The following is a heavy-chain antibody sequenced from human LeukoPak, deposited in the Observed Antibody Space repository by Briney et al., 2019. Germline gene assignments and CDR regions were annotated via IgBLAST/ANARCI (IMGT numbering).Heavy chain of an antibody. J-gene: IGHJ4*02. CDR1: GGSISSGGYY. V-gene: IGHV4-31*03. CDR3: ARGIAVAGLDYFDY. Sequence: SETLSLTCTVSGGSISSGGYYWSWIRQHPGKGLEWIGYTYYSGSTYYNPSLKSRVTISVDTSKNQFSLKLSSVTAADTAVYYCARGIAVAGLDYFDYWGQGTLVTVSS. CDR2: TYYSGST. D-gene: IGHD6-19*01.